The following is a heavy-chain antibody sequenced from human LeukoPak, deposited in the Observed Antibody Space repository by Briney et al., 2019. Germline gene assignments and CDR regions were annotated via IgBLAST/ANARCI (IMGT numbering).Heavy chain of an antibody. CDR3: ARGLSVQSSRWFHPSYYYYYGMDV. J-gene: IGHJ6*02. CDR2: GNPNSGKT. D-gene: IGHD6-19*01. V-gene: IGHV1-8*01. CDR1: GYTFTIYG. Sequence: ASVKVSCKSSGYTFTIYGINWVRQATGQGLELMGFGNPNSGKTGCSQQFQGRLTMTRNPSISTAYMELSSLRSEDTAVYYCARGLSVQSSRWFHPSYYYYYGMDVWGQGTTVTVSS.